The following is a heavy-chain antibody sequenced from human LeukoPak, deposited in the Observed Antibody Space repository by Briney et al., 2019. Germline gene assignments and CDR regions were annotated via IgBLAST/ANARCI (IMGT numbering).Heavy chain of an antibody. CDR3: AGMTSVIKGRRFDS. CDR1: CYSVSSAYF. CDR2: VFPGLST. V-gene: IGHV4-38-2*01. Sequence: SETLSLPCSLSCYSVSSAYFWAWDRQPPGKGLEWIGSVFPGLSTDHNPSLKNRVPISVDTSKNHFSLRLTSVTAADTAVYYCAGMTSVIKGRRFDSWGQGTLVTVSS. D-gene: IGHD4-23*01. J-gene: IGHJ4*02.